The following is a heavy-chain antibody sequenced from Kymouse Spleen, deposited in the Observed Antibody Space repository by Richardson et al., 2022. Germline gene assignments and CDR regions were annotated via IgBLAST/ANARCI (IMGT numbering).Heavy chain of an antibody. CDR3: TRGAALHYYYYGMDV. J-gene: IGHJ6*02. D-gene: IGHD6-6*01. CDR2: IRSKANSYAT. Sequence: EVQLVESGGGLVQPGGSLKLSCAASGFTFSGSAMHWVRQASGKGLEWVGRIRSKANSYATAYAASVKGRFTISRDDSKNTAYLQMNSLKTEDTAVYYCTRGAALHYYYYGMDVWGQGTTVTVSS. V-gene: IGHV3-73*02. CDR1: GFTFSGSA.